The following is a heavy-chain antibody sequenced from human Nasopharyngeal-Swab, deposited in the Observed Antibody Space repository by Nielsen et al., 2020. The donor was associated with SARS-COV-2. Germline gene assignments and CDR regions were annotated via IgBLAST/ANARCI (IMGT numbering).Heavy chain of an antibody. J-gene: IGHJ6*02. D-gene: IGHD3-10*01. Sequence: SETLSLTCAVYGGSFSGYYWSWIRQPPGKGLEWIGEINHSGSTNYNPPLKSRVTISVDTSKNQFSLKLSSVTAADTAVYYCARGRGHYYYGMDVWGQGTTVTVSS. CDR1: GGSFSGYY. V-gene: IGHV4-34*01. CDR2: INHSGST. CDR3: ARGRGHYYYGMDV.